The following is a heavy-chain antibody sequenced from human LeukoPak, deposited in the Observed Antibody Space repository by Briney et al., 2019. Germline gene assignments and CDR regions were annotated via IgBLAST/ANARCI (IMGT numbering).Heavy chain of an antibody. CDR1: GFTFDDYA. J-gene: IGHJ4*02. CDR3: AKGDTNDLSFDY. Sequence: GGFLRLSCAASGFTFDDYAMHWVRQAPGKGLEWVSGISWNSDNIGYADSVKGRFTISRDNAKNSLYLQMNSLRAEDTALYYCAKGDTNDLSFDYWGQGTLVTVSS. D-gene: IGHD2-21*02. V-gene: IGHV3-9*01. CDR2: ISWNSDNI.